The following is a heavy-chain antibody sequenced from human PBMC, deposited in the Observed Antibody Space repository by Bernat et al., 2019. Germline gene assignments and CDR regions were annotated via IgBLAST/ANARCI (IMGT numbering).Heavy chain of an antibody. Sequence: EVQLVESGGGLVQPGGSLRLSCAASGFTFSSCGMNWVRQAPGKGLDWVSSISGSTSYIYYADSVKGRFTISRDNAKNTLYLQMNSLRAEDTAVYYCARDLWFDPWGQGTLVTVSS. CDR3: ARDLWFDP. CDR1: GFTFSSCG. V-gene: IGHV3-21*06. J-gene: IGHJ5*02. CDR2: ISGSTSYI.